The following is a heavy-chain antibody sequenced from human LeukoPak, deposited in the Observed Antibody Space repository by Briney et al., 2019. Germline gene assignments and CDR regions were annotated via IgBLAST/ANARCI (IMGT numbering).Heavy chain of an antibody. CDR3: AKDWGGSYHGNAFDI. CDR1: GFTFSTYA. CDR2: IGGSATSA. J-gene: IGHJ3*02. Sequence: GGSLRLSCAASGFTFSTYALSWVRQAPGKGLVWVSAIGGSATSASYADSVKGRFTISRDNSKNTLFLQMSSLRAEDTAVYYCAKDWGGSYHGNAFDIWGQGTMVTVSS. V-gene: IGHV3-23*01. D-gene: IGHD1-26*01.